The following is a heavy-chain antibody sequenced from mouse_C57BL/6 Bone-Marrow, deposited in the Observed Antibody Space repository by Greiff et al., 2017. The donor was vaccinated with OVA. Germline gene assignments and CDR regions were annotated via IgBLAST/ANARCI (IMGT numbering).Heavy chain of an antibody. J-gene: IGHJ2*01. V-gene: IGHV5-9*01. D-gene: IGHD2-2*01. CDR3: ARLGVTTDYFDY. Sequence: EVQLVESGGGLVKPGGSLKLSCAASGFTFSSYTMSWVRQTPEKRLEWVATISGGGGNTYYPDSVKGRFTISRDNAKNTLYLQMSSLRSEDTALYYCARLGVTTDYFDYWGQGTTLTVSS. CDR2: ISGGGGNT. CDR1: GFTFSSYT.